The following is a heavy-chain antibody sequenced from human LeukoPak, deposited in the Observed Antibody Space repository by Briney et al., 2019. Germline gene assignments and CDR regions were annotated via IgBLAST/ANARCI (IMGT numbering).Heavy chain of an antibody. CDR3: AKNGDRGAYCTGGTCYPYFYYYMDV. D-gene: IGHD2-15*01. J-gene: IGHJ6*03. Sequence: PGGSLRLSCAASGFTFSIYGMSWVRQAPGKGLEWVSAISGSGGRTYNADSMKGRFTISRDNSKNTLYLQMNSLRAEDTAIYYCAKNGDRGAYCTGGTCYPYFYYYMDVWGKGTTVTI. CDR1: GFTFSIYG. V-gene: IGHV3-23*01. CDR2: ISGSGGRT.